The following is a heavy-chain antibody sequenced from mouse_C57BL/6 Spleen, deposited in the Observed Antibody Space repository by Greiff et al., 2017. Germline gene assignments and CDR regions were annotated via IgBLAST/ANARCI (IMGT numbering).Heavy chain of an antibody. J-gene: IGHJ3*01. V-gene: IGHV3-6*01. CDR3: ARNDGYYLWFAY. D-gene: IGHD2-3*01. CDR1: GYSITSGYY. Sequence: EVKLVESGPGLVKPSQSLSLTCSVTGYSITSGYYWNWIRQFPGNKLEWMGYISYDGSNNYNPSLKNRISITRDTSKNQFFLKLNSVTTEDTATYYCARNDGYYLWFAYWGQGTLVTVSA. CDR2: ISYDGSN.